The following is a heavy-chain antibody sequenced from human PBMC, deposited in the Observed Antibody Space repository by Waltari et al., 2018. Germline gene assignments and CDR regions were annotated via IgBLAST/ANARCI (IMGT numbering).Heavy chain of an antibody. CDR3: AKDPVMYGSGRRPYYYGMDV. J-gene: IGHJ6*02. D-gene: IGHD3-10*01. V-gene: IGHV3-23*01. CDR2: ISGSGGST. Sequence: PGKGLEWVSAISGSGGSTYYADSVKGRFTISIDNSKNTLYLQMNSLRAEDTAVYYCAKDPVMYGSGRRPYYYGMDVWGQGTTVTVSS.